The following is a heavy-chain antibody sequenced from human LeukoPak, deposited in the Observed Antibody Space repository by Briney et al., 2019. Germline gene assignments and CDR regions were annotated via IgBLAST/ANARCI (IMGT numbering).Heavy chain of an antibody. CDR2: IYTSGST. V-gene: IGHV4-4*07. D-gene: IGHD5-24*01. J-gene: IGHJ2*01. Sequence: SETLPLTCTVSGGSISSYYWSWIRQPTGKGLEWIGRIYTSGSTNYNPSLKSRVTMSVDTSKNQFSLKLSSVTAADTAVYYCARDGYNLGNWYFDLWGRGTLVTVSS. CDR3: ARDGYNLGNWYFDL. CDR1: GGSISSYY.